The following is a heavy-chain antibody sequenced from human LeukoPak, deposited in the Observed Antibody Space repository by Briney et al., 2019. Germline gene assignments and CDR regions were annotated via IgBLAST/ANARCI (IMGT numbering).Heavy chain of an antibody. V-gene: IGHV3-30*03. Sequence: PGGSLRLSCAASGFTFSSYGMHWVRQAPGKGLEWVAVISYDGSNKYYADSVKGRFTISRDNSKNTLYLQMNSLRAEDTAVYYCAGDHYSGTYPTAGDFDYWGQGTLVTVSS. CDR2: ISYDGSNK. CDR1: GFTFSSYG. J-gene: IGHJ4*02. CDR3: AGDHYSGTYPTAGDFDY. D-gene: IGHD1-26*01.